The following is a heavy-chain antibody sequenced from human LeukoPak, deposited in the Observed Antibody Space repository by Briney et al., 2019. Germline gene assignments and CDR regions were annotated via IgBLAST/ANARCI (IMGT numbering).Heavy chain of an antibody. CDR2: IYYSGST. CDR3: ARNIAAAGIWFDP. Sequence: SETLSLTCTVSGGSISSSSYYWGWIRQPPGKGLEWIVSIYYSGSTYYNPSLKSPVTISVDTSKDQFSLKLSSVTAADTAVYYCARNIAAAGIWFDPWGQGTLVTVSA. J-gene: IGHJ5*02. V-gene: IGHV4-39*07. CDR1: GGSISSSSYY. D-gene: IGHD6-13*01.